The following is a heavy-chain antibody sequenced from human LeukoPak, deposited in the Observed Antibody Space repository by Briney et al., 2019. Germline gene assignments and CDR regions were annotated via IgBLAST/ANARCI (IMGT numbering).Heavy chain of an antibody. CDR2: ISSSSSYI. CDR1: GFTFSSYS. J-gene: IGHJ4*02. V-gene: IGHV3-21*04. CDR3: GAFGGGSTQPFDY. Sequence: GGSLRLSCAASGFTFSSYSMNWVRQAPGKGLEWVSSISSSSSYIYYADSVKGRFTISRDNAKNSLYLQMNSLRAEDTAVYYCGAFGGGSTQPFDYWGQGTLVTVSS. D-gene: IGHD2-15*01.